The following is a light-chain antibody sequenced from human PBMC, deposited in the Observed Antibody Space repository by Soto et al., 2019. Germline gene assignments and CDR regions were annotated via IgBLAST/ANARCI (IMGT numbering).Light chain of an antibody. J-gene: IGLJ2*01. Sequence: QSVLTQPPSVSGAPGQRVTISCTGSSSNIGAGYDVHWYQQLPGTAPKGLIYGNSNRPSGVPDRFSGSKSGTSASLAITGLQAEDEAHYYCQSYDSSLSAHVVFGGGTKLTVL. V-gene: IGLV1-40*01. CDR1: SSNIGAGYD. CDR2: GNS. CDR3: QSYDSSLSAHVV.